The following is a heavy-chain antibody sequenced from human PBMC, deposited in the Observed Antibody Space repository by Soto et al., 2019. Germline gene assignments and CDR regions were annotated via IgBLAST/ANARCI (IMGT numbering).Heavy chain of an antibody. D-gene: IGHD3-10*01. CDR2: INHSGST. CDR3: ASGWFGELLPTDWYDP. Sequence: SYTLSLTGAVDGGSFSGYYWSWIRQPPGKGLEWIGEINHSGSTNYNPSLKSRVTISVDTSKNQFSLKLSSVTAADTAVYYCASGWFGELLPTDWYDPWGQGTLVTVS. CDR1: GGSFSGYY. V-gene: IGHV4-34*01. J-gene: IGHJ5*02.